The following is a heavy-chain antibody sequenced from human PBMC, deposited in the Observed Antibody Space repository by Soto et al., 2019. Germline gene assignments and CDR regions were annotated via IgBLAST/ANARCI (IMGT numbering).Heavy chain of an antibody. V-gene: IGHV3-66*01. CDR2: IRIDGST. CDR1: GFTVSSDY. J-gene: IGHJ4*02. Sequence: PVGSLRLSCAASGFTVSSDYVSWVRQAPGKGLEWVSVIRIDGSTNYADSVKGRFAISRDNSKNMLYLQMDSLRAEDTAVYYCEKEAPYYFDFWGQGALVTVSS. D-gene: IGHD3-16*01. CDR3: EKEAPYYFDF.